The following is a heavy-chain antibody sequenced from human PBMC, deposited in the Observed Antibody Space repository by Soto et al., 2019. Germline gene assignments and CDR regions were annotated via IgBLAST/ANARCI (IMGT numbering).Heavy chain of an antibody. J-gene: IGHJ4*02. Sequence: QVQLQESGPGLVKPSETLSLTCTVSGGSISAYYWSWIRQPPGKGLEWIGYMYYSGSTNYNPSLKSRVTISVDTSKNQFSLNLNSVTAADTAVYYCARGSFWSGYYVDCGGQGTLVTVSS. D-gene: IGHD3-3*01. CDR2: MYYSGST. CDR1: GGSISAYY. V-gene: IGHV4-59*01. CDR3: ARGSFWSGYYVDC.